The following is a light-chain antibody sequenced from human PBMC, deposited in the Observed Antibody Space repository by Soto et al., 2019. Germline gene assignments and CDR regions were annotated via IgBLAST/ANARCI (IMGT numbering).Light chain of an antibody. V-gene: IGLV2-23*03. Sequence: QSVLTQPASVSGSPGQSITISCTGTSSDVGSYNLVSWYQQHPGKAPKLMIYEGSKRPAGVSNRFSGSKSGNTASLTISGLQAEDEADSYCCSFAGSITFVVFGGGTQLTVL. CDR1: SSDVGSYNL. CDR2: EGS. J-gene: IGLJ2*01. CDR3: CSFAGSITFVV.